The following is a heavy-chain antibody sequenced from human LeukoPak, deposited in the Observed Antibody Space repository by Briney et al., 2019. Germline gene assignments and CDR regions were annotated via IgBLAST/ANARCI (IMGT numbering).Heavy chain of an antibody. CDR3: ARGMATIGNDAFDI. D-gene: IGHD5-24*01. V-gene: IGHV1-69*04. CDR2: IIPILGIA. J-gene: IGHJ3*02. Sequence: GASVKVSCKASGYTFTGYYMHWVRQAPGRGLEWMGSIIPILGIANYAQKFQGRVTITADKSTSTAYMELSSLRSEDTAVYYCARGMATIGNDAFDIWGQGTMVTVSS. CDR1: GYTFTGYY.